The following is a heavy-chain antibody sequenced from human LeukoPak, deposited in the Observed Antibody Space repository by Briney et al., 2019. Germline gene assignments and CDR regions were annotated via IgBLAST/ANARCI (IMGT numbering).Heavy chain of an antibody. D-gene: IGHD4-11*01. Sequence: PSETLSLACAVYGGSFSGYYWSWIRQPPGKGLEWIGEISHSGSTNYNPSLKSRVTISVDTSKNQFSLKLSSVTAADTAVYYCASGNDYPYYYYYMDVWGKGTTVTVSS. V-gene: IGHV4-34*01. CDR2: ISHSGST. CDR3: ASGNDYPYYYYYMDV. CDR1: GGSFSGYY. J-gene: IGHJ6*03.